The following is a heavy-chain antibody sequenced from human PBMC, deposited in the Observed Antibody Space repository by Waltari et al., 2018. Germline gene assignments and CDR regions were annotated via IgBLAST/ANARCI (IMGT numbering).Heavy chain of an antibody. CDR3: ARVADGSYGVFDY. CDR2: IRSSSSTI. D-gene: IGHD2-2*03. J-gene: IGHJ4*02. V-gene: IGHV3-48*01. CDR1: GFTFSSYS. Sequence: EVQLVESGGGLVQPGGSLRLSCAASGFTFSSYSMNWVRQAPGKGLEWVSYIRSSSSTIYYADSVKGRFTISRDNAKNSLYLQMNSLRAEDTAVYYCARVADGSYGVFDYWGQGTLVTVSS.